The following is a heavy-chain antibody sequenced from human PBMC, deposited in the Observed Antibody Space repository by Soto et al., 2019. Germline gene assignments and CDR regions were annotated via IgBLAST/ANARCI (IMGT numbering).Heavy chain of an antibody. D-gene: IGHD6-13*01. J-gene: IGHJ3*02. Sequence: GGSLRLSGVGSGFSFSSYAMNWIRQAPGQGLEWVSGISGSAGTAFYADSVKGRFTISRDNSKNTLYLQMNSLRAEDTAVYYCAKDLGYTSSWYYALHIWGQGTMVTVSS. V-gene: IGHV3-23*01. CDR2: ISGSAGTA. CDR3: AKDLGYTSSWYYALHI. CDR1: GFSFSSYA.